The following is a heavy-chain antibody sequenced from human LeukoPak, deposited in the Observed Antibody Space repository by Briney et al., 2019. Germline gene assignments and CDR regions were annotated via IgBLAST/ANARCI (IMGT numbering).Heavy chain of an antibody. CDR2: IIPIFGTA. CDR3: ARENCSSTSCWFDP. CDR1: GGTFSSYA. D-gene: IGHD2-2*01. V-gene: IGHV1-69*06. Sequence: SVKVSCKASGGTFSSYAISWVRQAPGQGLEWMGGIIPIFGTANYAQKFQGRATITADKSTSTAYMELSSLRSEDTAVYYCARENCSSTSCWFDPWGQGTLVTVSS. J-gene: IGHJ5*02.